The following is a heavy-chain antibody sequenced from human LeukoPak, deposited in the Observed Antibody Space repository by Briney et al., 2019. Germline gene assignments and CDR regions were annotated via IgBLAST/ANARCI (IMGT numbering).Heavy chain of an antibody. J-gene: IGHJ3*02. V-gene: IGHV4-61*02. D-gene: IGHD3-22*01. CDR3: ARGPYSYDSSGAFDI. CDR1: GDSISSGDYY. CDR2: ISSSGST. Sequence: SETLSLTCTVSGDSISSGDYYWSWLRQPAGKGLVSIGRISSSGSTNYNPSLKSRVTISVDTSKNQFSLKLSSVTAADTAVYFCARGPYSYDSSGAFDIWGQGTMVTVSS.